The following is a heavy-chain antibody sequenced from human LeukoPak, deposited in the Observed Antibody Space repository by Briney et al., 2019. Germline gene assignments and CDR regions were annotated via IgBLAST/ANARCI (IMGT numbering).Heavy chain of an antibody. CDR2: INDVSSHI. CDR3: ARSTRQYASGTYYQPHY. CDR1: GFTFSNSA. D-gene: IGHD3-10*01. J-gene: IGHJ4*02. Sequence: AGGSLRLSCAASGFTFSNSAMNWVRQAPGKGLEWVSSINDVSSHIYYADSVKGRFTISRNNANNSVSLQMNNLRAEDTAVYYCARSTRQYASGTYYQPHYWGQGTLVTVSS. V-gene: IGHV3-21*06.